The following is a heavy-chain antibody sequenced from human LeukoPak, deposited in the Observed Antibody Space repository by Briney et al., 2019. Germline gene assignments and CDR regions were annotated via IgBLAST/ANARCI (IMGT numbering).Heavy chain of an antibody. CDR3: ARAPIVGVFDP. CDR1: GFTFSSYW. J-gene: IGHJ5*02. V-gene: IGHV3-74*01. CDR2: INSDGSST. D-gene: IGHD3-3*01. Sequence: GGSLRLSCAASGFTFSSYWMHWVRQAPGKGLVWVSRINSDGSSTSYADSVKGRFTISRDNAKNTLYLQMNSLRAEDTAVYYCARAPIVGVFDPWGQETLVTVSS.